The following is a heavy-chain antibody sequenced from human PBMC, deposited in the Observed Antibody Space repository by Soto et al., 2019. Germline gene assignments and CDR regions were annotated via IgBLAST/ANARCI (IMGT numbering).Heavy chain of an antibody. CDR3: ARGRGIQLWRDYYMDV. J-gene: IGHJ6*03. Sequence: GASVKVSCKASGYTFTGYYMHWVRQAPGQGLEWMGWINPNSGGTNYAQKFQGWVTMTRDTSISTAYMELSRLRSDDTAVYYCARGRGIQLWRDYYMDVWGTGTTVTVSS. CDR1: GYTFTGYY. V-gene: IGHV1-2*04. D-gene: IGHD5-18*01. CDR2: INPNSGGT.